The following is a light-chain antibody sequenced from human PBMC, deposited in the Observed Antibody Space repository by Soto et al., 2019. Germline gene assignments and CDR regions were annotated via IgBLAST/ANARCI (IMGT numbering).Light chain of an antibody. V-gene: IGLV2-23*01. Sequence: QSALAQPASVSGSPGQSITISCTGSSSDVGSYKFVSWFQQNPGKAPKLIIYEGTKRPSGVSDRFSGSKSGYTASLTISGLQAEDEADYYCCSYAGDSTEMFGGGTKLTVL. CDR3: CSYAGDSTEM. J-gene: IGLJ3*02. CDR2: EGT. CDR1: SSDVGSYKF.